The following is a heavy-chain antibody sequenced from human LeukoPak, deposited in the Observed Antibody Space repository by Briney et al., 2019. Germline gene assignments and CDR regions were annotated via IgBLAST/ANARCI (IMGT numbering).Heavy chain of an antibody. J-gene: IGHJ4*02. CDR1: GFSFSSFW. Sequence: GGSLRLSCAASGFSFSSFWMHWVRQAPGKGLVWVSGIKSDGAGTSYVDSVKGRFTISRDNAKNTLDLQMNSLRAEDTAVYYCARDRGIAAAGTGVGYWGQGTLVTVSS. D-gene: IGHD6-13*01. CDR2: IKSDGAGT. V-gene: IGHV3-74*01. CDR3: ARDRGIAAAGTGVGY.